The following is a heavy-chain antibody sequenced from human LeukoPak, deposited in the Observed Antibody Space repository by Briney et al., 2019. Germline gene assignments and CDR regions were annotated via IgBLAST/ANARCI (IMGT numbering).Heavy chain of an antibody. J-gene: IGHJ4*02. V-gene: IGHV4-59*12. CDR1: GGSISGYY. CDR2: INYNGNT. Sequence: SETLSLTCTVSGGSISGYYWSWIRQPPGKGLEWIAYINYNGNTHCNPSLKSRVTISVDTSKNQFSLKLSSVTAADTAVYYCASYCSSTSCYDYWGQGTLVTVSS. D-gene: IGHD2-2*01. CDR3: ASYCSSTSCYDY.